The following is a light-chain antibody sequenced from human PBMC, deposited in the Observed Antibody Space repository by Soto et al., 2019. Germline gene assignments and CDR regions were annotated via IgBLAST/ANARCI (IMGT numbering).Light chain of an antibody. Sequence: EIVLTQSPGTLSLSPGERAALSCRASQSVSSYLAWYQQKPGQAPRLLIYDASNRATGIPARFSGSGSGTDFTLTISSLEPEDFAVYYCQQRSNWSWTFGQRAGLEIK. J-gene: IGKJ5*01. CDR3: QQRSNWSWT. V-gene: IGKV3-11*01. CDR1: QSVSSY. CDR2: DAS.